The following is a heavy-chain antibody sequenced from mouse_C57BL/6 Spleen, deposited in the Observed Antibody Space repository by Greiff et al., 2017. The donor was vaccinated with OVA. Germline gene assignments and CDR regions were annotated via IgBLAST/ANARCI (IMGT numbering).Heavy chain of an antibody. CDR1: GYTFTDYY. V-gene: IGHV1-26*01. CDR3: ARGDWDGGYFDY. J-gene: IGHJ2*01. CDR2: INPNNGGT. D-gene: IGHD4-1*01. Sequence: EVQLQQSGPELVKPGASVKISCKASGYTFTDYYMNWVKQSHGKSLEWIGDINPNNGGTSYNQKFKGKATLTVDKSSSTAYMELRSLTSEDSAVYYCARGDWDGGYFDYWGQGTTLTVSS.